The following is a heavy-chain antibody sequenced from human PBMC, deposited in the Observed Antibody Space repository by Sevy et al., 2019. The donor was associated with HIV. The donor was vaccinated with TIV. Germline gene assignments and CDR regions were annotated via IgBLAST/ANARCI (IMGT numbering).Heavy chain of an antibody. CDR1: GFTFSSYG. J-gene: IGHJ3*02. D-gene: IGHD6-19*01. CDR2: IWYDGSNK. V-gene: IGHV3-33*01. CDR3: ARARGGSYSSGWYGYAFDI. Sequence: GGSLRLSCAASGFTFSSYGMHWVRQAPGKGLEWVAVIWYDGSNKYYADSVKGRFTISRDNSKNTPYLQMNSLRAEDTAVYYCARARGGSYSSGWYGYAFDIWGQGTMVTVSS.